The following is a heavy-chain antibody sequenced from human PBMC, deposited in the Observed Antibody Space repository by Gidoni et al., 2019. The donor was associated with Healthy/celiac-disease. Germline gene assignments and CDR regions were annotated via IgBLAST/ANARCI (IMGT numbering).Heavy chain of an antibody. D-gene: IGHD3-3*01. Sequence: QVQLVQSGAEVKKPGSSVKVSCKASGGPFSRYAISWVRQAPGQGLEWMGGIIPIFGTANYAQKFQGRVTITADESTSTAYMELSSLRSEDTAVYYCAGGYYTDGLTYYYYGMDVWGQGTTVTVSS. V-gene: IGHV1-69*01. CDR2: IIPIFGTA. J-gene: IGHJ6*02. CDR1: GGPFSRYA. CDR3: AGGYYTDGLTYYYYGMDV.